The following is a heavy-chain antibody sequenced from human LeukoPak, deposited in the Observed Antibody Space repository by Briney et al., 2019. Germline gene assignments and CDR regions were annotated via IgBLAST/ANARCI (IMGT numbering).Heavy chain of an antibody. V-gene: IGHV3-21*01. Sequence: GGSLRLSCAASGFTFSSYSMNWVRQAPGKGLEWVSSIGSSSSYIYYADSVKGRFTISRDNAKNSLYLQMNSLRAEDTAVYYCARIEPDISHNWGQGTLVTVSS. J-gene: IGHJ4*02. CDR3: ARIEPDISHN. CDR2: IGSSSSYI. D-gene: IGHD3-9*01. CDR1: GFTFSSYS.